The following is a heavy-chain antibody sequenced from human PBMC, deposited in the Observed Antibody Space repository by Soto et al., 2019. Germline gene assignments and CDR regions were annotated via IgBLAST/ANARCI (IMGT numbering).Heavy chain of an antibody. V-gene: IGHV3-9*01. CDR2: ISWNSGSI. J-gene: IGHJ6*03. Sequence: EVQLVESGGGLVQPGRSLRLSCAASGFTFDDYAMHWVRQAPGKGLEWVSGISWNSGSIGYSDSVKGRFTISRDNAKNSLYLQINSLRAEDTALYYCAKDGARYSSSYYYMDVWGKGNTVTVSS. CDR3: AKDGARYSSSYYYMDV. CDR1: GFTFDDYA. D-gene: IGHD6-6*01.